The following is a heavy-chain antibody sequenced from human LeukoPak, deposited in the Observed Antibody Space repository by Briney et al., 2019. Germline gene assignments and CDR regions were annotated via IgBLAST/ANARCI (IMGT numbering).Heavy chain of an antibody. CDR2: ISSSSSYI. D-gene: IGHD1-26*01. CDR3: ARDQLVGVRDYMDV. V-gene: IGHV3-21*01. CDR1: GFTFSSYS. Sequence: PGGSLRLSCAASGFTFSSYSMNWVRQAPGKGLEWVSSISSSSSYIYYADSVKGRFTISRDNAKNSLYLQMNSLRAEDTAVYYCARDQLVGVRDYMDVWDKGTTVTVSS. J-gene: IGHJ6*03.